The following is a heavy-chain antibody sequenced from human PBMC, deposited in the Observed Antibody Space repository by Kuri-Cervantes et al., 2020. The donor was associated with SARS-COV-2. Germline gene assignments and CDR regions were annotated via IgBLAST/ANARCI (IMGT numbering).Heavy chain of an antibody. CDR1: GGSFSGYY. CDR3: ARVKSVVTPGIDY. J-gene: IGHJ4*02. D-gene: IGHD4-23*01. CDR2: INHSGST. V-gene: IGHV4-34*01. Sequence: ESLKISCAVYGGSFSGYYWSWIRQPPGKGLEWIGEINHSGSTNYNPSLKSRVTISVDTSKNQFSLKLSSVTAADTAVYYCARVKSVVTPGIDYWGQGTLVTVSS.